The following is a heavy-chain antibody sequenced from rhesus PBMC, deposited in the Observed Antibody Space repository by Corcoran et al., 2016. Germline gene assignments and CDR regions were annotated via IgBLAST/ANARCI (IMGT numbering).Heavy chain of an antibody. D-gene: IGHD3-34*01. Sequence: QVQLQESGPGLVTPSETLSLTCAVSGYSISSGYGWSWIRQPPGKGLEWIGYIGGSSGSTNDNPAPKSRVTIAKDTAKNQCSLKLSAVTAADTAVYYGARGFGVSINVDYWGQGVLVTVSS. V-gene: IGHV4-127*01. CDR3: ARGFGVSINVDY. CDR2: IGGSSGST. CDR1: GYSISSGYG. J-gene: IGHJ4*01.